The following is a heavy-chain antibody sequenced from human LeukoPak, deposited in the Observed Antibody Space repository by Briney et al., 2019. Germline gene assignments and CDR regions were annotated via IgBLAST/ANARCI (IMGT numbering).Heavy chain of an antibody. J-gene: IGHJ3*02. Sequence: SETLSLTCTVSGGSISSSSYYWGWIRQPPGKGLEWIGSIYYSGSTYYNPSLKSRVTISVDTSKNQFSLKLSSVTAADTAVYYCARYNWNDANAFDIWGQGTMVTVSS. CDR1: GGSISSSSYY. D-gene: IGHD1-1*01. CDR2: IYYSGST. CDR3: ARYNWNDANAFDI. V-gene: IGHV4-39*07.